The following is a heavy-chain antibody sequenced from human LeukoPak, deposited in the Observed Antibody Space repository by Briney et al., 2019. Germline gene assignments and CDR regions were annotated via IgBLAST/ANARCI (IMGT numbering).Heavy chain of an antibody. D-gene: IGHD5-18*01. CDR3: ARDPTWIQLK. CDR1: GFTFSSYE. CDR2: ISSSGSTI. Sequence: GGSLRLSCAASGFTFSSYEMNWVRQAPGKGLEWVSYISSSGSTIYYADSVKGRFTISRDNAKNSLYLQMNSLRAEDTAVYYCARDPTWIQLKWGQGTLVTVSS. V-gene: IGHV3-48*03. J-gene: IGHJ4*02.